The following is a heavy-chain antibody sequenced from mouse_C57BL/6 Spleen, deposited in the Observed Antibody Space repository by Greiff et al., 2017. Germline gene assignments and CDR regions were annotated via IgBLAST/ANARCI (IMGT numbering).Heavy chain of an antibody. D-gene: IGHD1-1*01. CDR1: GFTFSDYG. J-gene: IGHJ4*01. CDR2: ISSGSSTI. V-gene: IGHV5-17*01. CDR3: ARAYYYGQGDY. Sequence: EVQVVESGGGLVKPGGSLKLSCAASGFTFSDYGMHWVRQAPEKGLEWVAYISSGSSTIYYADTVKGRFTISRDNAKNTLFLQMTSLRSEDTAMYYCARAYYYGQGDYWGQGTSVTVSS.